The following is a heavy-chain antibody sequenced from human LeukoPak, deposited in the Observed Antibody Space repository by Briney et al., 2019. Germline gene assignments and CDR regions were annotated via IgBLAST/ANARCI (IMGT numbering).Heavy chain of an antibody. CDR1: GFTFSSYG. CDR3: AKPEGDSSGYTDDAFDI. Sequence: GGSLRLSCVASGFTFSSYGMHWVRQAPGKGLEWVAFIRYDGSNKYYADSVKGRFTISRDNSKNTLYLQMNSLRAEDTAVYYCAKPEGDSSGYTDDAFDIWGQGTMVTVSS. CDR2: IRYDGSNK. V-gene: IGHV3-30*02. D-gene: IGHD3-22*01. J-gene: IGHJ3*02.